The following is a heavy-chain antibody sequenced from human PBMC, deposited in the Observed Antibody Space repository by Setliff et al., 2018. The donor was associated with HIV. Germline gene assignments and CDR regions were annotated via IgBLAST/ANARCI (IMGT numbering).Heavy chain of an antibody. V-gene: IGHV3-23*01. CDR3: ARETPNSGWYRKEGYYFDY. D-gene: IGHD6-19*01. Sequence: PGGSLRLSCAVSGFTFTNYAMSWVRQAPGKGLQWVSTISGSGGNTNYAGSVKGRFTVSRDNSKNTLYLQMNSLRPEDTALYYCARETPNSGWYRKEGYYFDYWGQGTLVTVSS. CDR2: ISGSGGNT. CDR1: GFTFTNYA. J-gene: IGHJ4*02.